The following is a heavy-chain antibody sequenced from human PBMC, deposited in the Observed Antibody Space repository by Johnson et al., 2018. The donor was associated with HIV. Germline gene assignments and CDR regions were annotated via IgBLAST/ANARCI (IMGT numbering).Heavy chain of an antibody. Sequence: EQLVESGGGVARPGGSLRLSCEASGFTFDDYGMTWVRQPPGKGLEWVSGINWNGGSIAYADSVKGRFTISRDNSKNTLYLQMNTLRAEDTAVYYCARDMVQLELLGAFDIWGQGTMVTVSS. CDR3: ARDMVQLELLGAFDI. V-gene: IGHV3-20*04. CDR1: GFTFDDYG. CDR2: INWNGGSI. D-gene: IGHD1-7*01. J-gene: IGHJ3*02.